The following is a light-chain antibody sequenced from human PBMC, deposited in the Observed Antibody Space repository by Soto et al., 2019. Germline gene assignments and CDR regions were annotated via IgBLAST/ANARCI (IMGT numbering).Light chain of an antibody. V-gene: IGLV3-25*02. Sequence: SYELTQPPSVSVSPGQTARITCSGDALPKQYAYWYQQKPGQAPVLVIYKDNERPSGIPERFSGSSSGTTVTLTISGVQAEDEADYYCQSADSSGTYPYVFGTGTKLTVL. J-gene: IGLJ1*01. CDR3: QSADSSGTYPYV. CDR1: ALPKQY. CDR2: KDN.